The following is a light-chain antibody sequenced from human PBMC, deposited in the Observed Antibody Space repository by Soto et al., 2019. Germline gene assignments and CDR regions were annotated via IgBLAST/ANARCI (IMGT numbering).Light chain of an antibody. CDR1: SSDIGTYNY. CDR3: CSHADIYTWV. CDR2: DVS. Sequence: QSVLTQPRTVSGSPGQSVTISCAGASSDIGTYNYVSWYQQHPGKAPKLLIFDVSSRPSGVPDRFSGSKSGNTASLTISGLQADDEADYYCCSHADIYTWVFGGGTKVTVL. J-gene: IGLJ3*02. V-gene: IGLV2-11*01.